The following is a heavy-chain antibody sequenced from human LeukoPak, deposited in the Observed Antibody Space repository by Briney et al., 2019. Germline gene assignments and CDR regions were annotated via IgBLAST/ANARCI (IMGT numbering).Heavy chain of an antibody. CDR2: ISSDGSRT. CDR1: GFTFSNYW. V-gene: IGHV3-74*01. D-gene: IGHD5-12*01. CDR3: ARTDIGIPFDR. Sequence: PGGSLRLSCAASGFTFSNYWMHWVRQAPGKGLVWVSRISSDGSRTSYADSVRGRFTISRDNSKNTLYLQMNSLRAEDTAVYYCARTDIGIPFDRWGQGTLVTVSS. J-gene: IGHJ5*02.